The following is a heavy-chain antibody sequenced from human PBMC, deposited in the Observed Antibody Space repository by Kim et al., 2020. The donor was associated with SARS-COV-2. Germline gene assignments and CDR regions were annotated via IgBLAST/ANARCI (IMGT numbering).Heavy chain of an antibody. Sequence: GGSLRLSCAASGFTFSSYAMSWVRQAPGKGLEWVSAISGSGGSTYYADSVKGRFTISRDNSKNTLYLQMNSLRAEDTAVYYCAKDPYYDSSGYYALNGFQHWGQGTLVTVSS. CDR1: GFTFSSYA. CDR2: ISGSGGST. V-gene: IGHV3-23*01. J-gene: IGHJ1*01. CDR3: AKDPYYDSSGYYALNGFQH. D-gene: IGHD3-22*01.